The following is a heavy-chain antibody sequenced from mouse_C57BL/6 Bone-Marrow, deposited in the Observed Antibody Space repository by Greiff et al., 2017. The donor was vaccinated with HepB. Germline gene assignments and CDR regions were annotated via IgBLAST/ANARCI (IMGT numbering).Heavy chain of an antibody. CDR2: IWTGGGT. V-gene: IGHV2-9-1*01. J-gene: IGHJ3*01. Sequence: VKLVESGPGLVAPSQSLSITCTVSGFSFTSYAISWVRQPPGKGLEWLGVIWTGGGTNYNSALKSRLSISKDNSKSQVFLKMNSLQTDDTARYYCASLYYYGSSPWFAYWGQGTLVTVSA. CDR1: GFSFTSYA. D-gene: IGHD1-1*01. CDR3: ASLYYYGSSPWFAY.